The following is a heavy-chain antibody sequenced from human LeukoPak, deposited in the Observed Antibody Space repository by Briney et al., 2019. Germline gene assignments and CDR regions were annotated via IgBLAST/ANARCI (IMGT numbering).Heavy chain of an antibody. J-gene: IGHJ4*02. CDR3: AKPVYSRGWYASTFDC. Sequence: GGSLRLSCAASGFTFSSYVMHWVRQAPGKGLEWVAVISYGGSQKYYADSVKGRFTISRDNSNDTVYLQMNSLTAEDTAVYYCAKPVYSRGWYASTFDCWGQGTLVTVSS. V-gene: IGHV3-30*18. CDR1: GFTFSSYV. D-gene: IGHD6-19*01. CDR2: ISYGGSQK.